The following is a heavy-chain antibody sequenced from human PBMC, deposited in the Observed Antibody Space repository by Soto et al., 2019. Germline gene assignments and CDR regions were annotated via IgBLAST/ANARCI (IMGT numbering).Heavy chain of an antibody. V-gene: IGHV3-23*01. CDR3: AKRPPTL. Sequence: VQMLQSGGGSVQPGGSLRLSCVVSGLSFGSYAMSWVRQTPGKGLEFVSSISGSGDSTYYADSVKGRFIISRDNSNNTVILQMNSLTVEDTALYYCAKRPPTLWGQGTLVSVSP. CDR1: GLSFGSYA. D-gene: IGHD6-6*01. CDR2: ISGSGDST. J-gene: IGHJ4*02.